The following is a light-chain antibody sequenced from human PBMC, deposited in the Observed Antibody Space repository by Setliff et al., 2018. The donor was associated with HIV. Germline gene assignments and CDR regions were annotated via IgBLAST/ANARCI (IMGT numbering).Light chain of an antibody. CDR1: SSDVGEYDY. CDR3: SSHRDTNTLEV. V-gene: IGLV2-14*03. CDR2: DVT. J-gene: IGLJ1*01. Sequence: QSALTQPASVSGSPGRSITISCTGTSSDVGEYDYVSWYQQHPGKAPKLIIYDVTYRPSGVSNRFSGSKSGNTASLTISGLQAEDEADYYCSSHRDTNTLEVFGTGTKVTVL.